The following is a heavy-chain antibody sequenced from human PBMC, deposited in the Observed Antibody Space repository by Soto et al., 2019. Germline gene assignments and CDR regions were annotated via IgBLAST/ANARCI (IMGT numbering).Heavy chain of an antibody. V-gene: IGHV1-46*01. D-gene: IGHD6-19*01. CDR3: ARDKHVIAVAGYNWFDX. CDR2: INPSGGST. CDR1: GYTFTSYY. J-gene: IGHJ5*02. Sequence: ASVKVSCKASGYTFTSYYMHWVRQAPGQGLEWMGIINPSGGSTSYAQKFQGRVTMTRDTSTSTVYMELSSLRSEDTAVYYCARDKHVIAVAGYNWFDXWGQGTLVTVSS.